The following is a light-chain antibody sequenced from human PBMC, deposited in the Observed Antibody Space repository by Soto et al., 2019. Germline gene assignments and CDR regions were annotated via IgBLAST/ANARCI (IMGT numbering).Light chain of an antibody. CDR1: QSVRSRY. CDR2: DAS. CDR3: QQYGSSVT. Sequence: DIVLTQSPGTLSLSPGERATLSCRASQSVRSRYLAWYQQTAGQAPRLLIYDASRRATGIPARFSGSGSGTDFTLTISRLEPEDFAVYYCQQYGSSVTFGGGTKVEIK. V-gene: IGKV3-20*01. J-gene: IGKJ4*01.